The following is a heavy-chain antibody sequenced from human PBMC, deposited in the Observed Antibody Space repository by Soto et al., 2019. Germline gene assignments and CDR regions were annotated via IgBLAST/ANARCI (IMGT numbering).Heavy chain of an antibody. CDR2: IYYSGST. CDR3: ARDRPSSIAARPYYYYYYGMDV. CDR1: GGPISSYY. D-gene: IGHD6-6*01. J-gene: IGHJ6*02. Sequence: SETLSLTCTVSGGPISSYYWSWIRQPPGKGLEWIGYIYYSGSTNYNPSLKSRVTISVDTSKNQFSLKLSSVTAADTAVYYCARDRPSSIAARPYYYYYYGMDVWGQGTTVTVSS. V-gene: IGHV4-59*01.